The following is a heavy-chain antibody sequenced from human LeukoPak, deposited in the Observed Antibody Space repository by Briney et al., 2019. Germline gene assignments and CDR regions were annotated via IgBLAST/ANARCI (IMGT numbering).Heavy chain of an antibody. V-gene: IGHV3-23*01. D-gene: IGHD3-10*01. J-gene: IGHJ4*02. CDR3: AKDRRYYYGSGSYYPYNFNY. CDR1: GFTFSSYA. Sequence: RGSLRLSCAASGFTFSSYAMSWVRQAPGKGLEWVSAISGSGGSTYYADSVKGRFTISRDNSKNTLYLQMNSLRAEDTAVYYCAKDRRYYYGSGSYYPYNFNYWGQGTLVTVSS. CDR2: ISGSGGST.